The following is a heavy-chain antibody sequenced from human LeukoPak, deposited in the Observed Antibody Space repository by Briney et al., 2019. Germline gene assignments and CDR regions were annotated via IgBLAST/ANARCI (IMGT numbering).Heavy chain of an antibody. CDR3: AKSALYLDAFNI. D-gene: IGHD3-16*02. V-gene: IGHV3-23*01. J-gene: IGHJ3*02. Sequence: GGSLRLSCAASGFTFSNYAMSWVRQAPGKGLEWVSTISGNGGSTYSADSVKGRFTISRDNSKNTLYLQMNSLRAEDTAVYYCAKSALYLDAFNIWGQGTMVTDSS. CDR2: ISGNGGST. CDR1: GFTFSNYA.